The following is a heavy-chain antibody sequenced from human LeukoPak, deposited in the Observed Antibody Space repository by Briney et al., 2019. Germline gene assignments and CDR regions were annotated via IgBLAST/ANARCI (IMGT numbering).Heavy chain of an antibody. V-gene: IGHV3-23*01. CDR3: AKDGSYYYYYMDV. J-gene: IGHJ6*03. CDR2: SGSSGNT. CDR1: GFTFSSYA. Sequence: GSLRLSCAASGFTFSSYAMSWVRPAPGKGLEWVSSGSSGNTYYADSVKGRFTISRDNSKNTLYLEMNSLRVEDTAVYYCAKDGSYYYYYMDVWGKGTTVTVSS. D-gene: IGHD1-26*01.